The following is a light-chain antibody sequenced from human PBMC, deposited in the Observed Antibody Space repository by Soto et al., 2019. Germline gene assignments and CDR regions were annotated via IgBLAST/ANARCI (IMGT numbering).Light chain of an antibody. V-gene: IGKV3-11*01. CDR1: QSVTTY. J-gene: IGKJ1*01. CDR2: DAY. CDR3: QQRSNWPST. Sequence: EVVLTQSPATLALSPGERATLSCRASQSVTTYLAWYQQKTGQAPRLLIYDAYNRATGIPARFSGSGSGTDFTLTISSLEPEDFAVYYCQQRSNWPSTFGQGTKVEIK.